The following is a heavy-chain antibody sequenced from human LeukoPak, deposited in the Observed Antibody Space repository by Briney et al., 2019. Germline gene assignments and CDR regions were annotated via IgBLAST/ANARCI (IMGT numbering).Heavy chain of an antibody. V-gene: IGHV1-18*01. CDR1: GYTFTSYG. CDR3: ARDYTVTTRAFWFDP. Sequence: ASVKVSCKASGYTFTSYGISWVRQAPGQGLEWMGWIIAYNGNTNYAQKLQGRVTMTTDTSTSTAYMELRSLRSDDTAVYYCARDYTVTTRAFWFDPWGQGTLVTVSS. D-gene: IGHD4-17*01. J-gene: IGHJ5*02. CDR2: IIAYNGNT.